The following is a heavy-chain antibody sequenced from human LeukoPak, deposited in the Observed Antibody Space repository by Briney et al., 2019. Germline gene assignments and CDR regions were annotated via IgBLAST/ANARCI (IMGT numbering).Heavy chain of an antibody. CDR1: GGSISSYY. Sequence: PSETLSLTCTVSGGSISSYYRSWIRQPPGKGLEWIGYIYYSGSTNYNPSLKSRVTISVDTSKNQFSLKLSSVTAADTAVYYCARARAPYSSSWQYYFDYWGQGTLVTVSS. D-gene: IGHD6-13*01. CDR3: ARARAPYSSSWQYYFDY. CDR2: IYYSGST. V-gene: IGHV4-59*01. J-gene: IGHJ4*02.